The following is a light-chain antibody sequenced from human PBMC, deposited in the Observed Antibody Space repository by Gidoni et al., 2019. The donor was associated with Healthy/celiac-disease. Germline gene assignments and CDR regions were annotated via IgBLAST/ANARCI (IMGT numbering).Light chain of an antibody. J-gene: IGKJ4*01. CDR1: QSISSY. V-gene: IGKV1-39*01. CDR3: QQSYSTPPT. CDR2: AAS. Sequence: DIQMTQSPSSLSASVGDRVTITCRASQSISSYLNWYQQKPGKAPKLLIYAASSLQSGVPSRVSGSGSGTDFTLTISSLQPEDFATYYCQQSYSTPPTFGGXTKVEIK.